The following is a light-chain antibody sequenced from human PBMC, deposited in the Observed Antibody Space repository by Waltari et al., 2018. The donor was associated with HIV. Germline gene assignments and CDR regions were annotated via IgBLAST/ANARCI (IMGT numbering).Light chain of an antibody. J-gene: IGKJ1*01. CDR3: HQYGSSPWT. Sequence: EIVLTQSPGTLSLSPGERATLSCRASQSVTSNSLAWFQQKPGQAPSLLSYGASSRATGTPNRFIAGGSGTDFTLTISGLEPEDFAVYFCHQYGSSPWTFGQGAKVEIK. CDR2: GAS. CDR1: QSVTSNS. V-gene: IGKV3-20*01.